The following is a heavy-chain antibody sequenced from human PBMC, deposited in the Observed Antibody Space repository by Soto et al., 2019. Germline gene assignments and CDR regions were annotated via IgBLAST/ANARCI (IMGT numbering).Heavy chain of an antibody. V-gene: IGHV4-59*01. D-gene: IGHD3-22*01. J-gene: IGHJ3*02. Sequence: SETLSLTCTVSGGSISSYYWSWIRQPPGKGLEWIGYIYYSGSTNYNPSLKSRVTISVDPSKNQFSLKLSSVTAADTAVYYCARDRSGSEHYYDSSGYYAFDIWGQGTMVTVSS. CDR2: IYYSGST. CDR1: GGSISSYY. CDR3: ARDRSGSEHYYDSSGYYAFDI.